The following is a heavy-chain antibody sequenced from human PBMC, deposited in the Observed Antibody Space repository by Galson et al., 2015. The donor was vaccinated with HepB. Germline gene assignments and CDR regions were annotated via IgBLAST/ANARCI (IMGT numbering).Heavy chain of an antibody. CDR3: AKNRGSGRPFYYDMDV. V-gene: IGHV3-23*01. Sequence: SLRLSCAASGFTFSSYAMSWVRHAAGKGLEWVSVISGSGGATFYADSVKGRFTNSRDNSKNTLSLQLNSLKAEDTAIYYCAKNRGSGRPFYYDMDVWGQGTTVTVSS. CDR1: GFTFSSYA. CDR2: ISGSGGAT. J-gene: IGHJ6*02. D-gene: IGHD3-10*01.